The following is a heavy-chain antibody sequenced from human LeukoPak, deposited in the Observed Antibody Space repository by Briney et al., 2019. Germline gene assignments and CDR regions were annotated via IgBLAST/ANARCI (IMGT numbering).Heavy chain of an antibody. CDR1: GYTFTSYG. Sequence: ASVKVSCKASGYTFTSYGIGWVRQAPGQGLGWMGWISAYNGNTNHAQKLQGRVTMTTDTSTSTAYMELRSLRSDDTAVYYCARARISSGWYLLYFDYWGQGTLVTVSS. V-gene: IGHV1-18*01. D-gene: IGHD6-19*01. J-gene: IGHJ4*02. CDR2: ISAYNGNT. CDR3: ARARISSGWYLLYFDY.